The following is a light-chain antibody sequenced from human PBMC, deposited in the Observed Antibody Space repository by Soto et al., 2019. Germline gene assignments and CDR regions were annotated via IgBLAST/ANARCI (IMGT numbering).Light chain of an antibody. J-gene: IGLJ1*01. CDR1: SSDVGGYNY. CDR3: SSYAGSNNFV. V-gene: IGLV2-8*01. CDR2: GVA. Sequence: QSVLTQPPSASGSPGQSVTISCTGTSSDVGGYNYVSWFQQHPGKAPKVIIYGVANRPSGVPDRFSGSKSGNTASLTVSGLQAEDEAEYYCSSYAGSNNFVFGTGTKVPVL.